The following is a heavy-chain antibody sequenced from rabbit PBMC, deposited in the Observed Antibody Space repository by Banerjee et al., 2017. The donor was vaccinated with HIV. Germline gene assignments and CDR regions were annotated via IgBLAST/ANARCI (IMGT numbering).Heavy chain of an antibody. CDR3: AREFGSGYDFKL. V-gene: IGHV1S45*01. CDR2: INTSSGNT. Sequence: QEQLEESGGDLVKPGASLTLTCTASGFSFSSTYYMCWVRQAPGKGLEWIACINTSSGNTVYANWAKGRFTISRTSSTTVTLQMTSLTAADTATYFCAREFGSGYDFKLWGQGTLVTVS. CDR1: GFSFSSTYY. D-gene: IGHD1-1*01. J-gene: IGHJ4*01.